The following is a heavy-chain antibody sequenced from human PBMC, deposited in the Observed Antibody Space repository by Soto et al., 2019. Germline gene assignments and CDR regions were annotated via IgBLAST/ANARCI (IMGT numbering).Heavy chain of an antibody. V-gene: IGHV4-59*11. CDR1: GGSLTDHY. Sequence: QVQLQESGPGLVKPSETLSLTCTVAGGSLTDHYWNWVRQSPGKGLHWIGYVYYSGGTNYNPSLKSRVTMSVDTSKNQFSLNLRSVTAAETAVYYCARGNDWKSSTFDIWGQGTMVSVSS. CDR3: ARGNDWKSSTFDI. D-gene: IGHD2-21*01. CDR2: VYYSGGT. J-gene: IGHJ3*02.